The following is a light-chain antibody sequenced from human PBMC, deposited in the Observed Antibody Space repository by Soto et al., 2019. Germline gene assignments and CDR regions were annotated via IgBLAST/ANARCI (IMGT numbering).Light chain of an antibody. CDR2: EVS. V-gene: IGLV2-14*01. CDR3: SSYTSSSTYV. CDR1: GSDVGGYNY. J-gene: IGLJ1*01. Sequence: QSALTQPASVSGSAGQSITISCTGTGSDVGGYNYVSWYQQHPGKAPKLMIYEVSNRPSGVSNRFSGSKSGNTASLTISGLQAEDEADYYCSSYTSSSTYVFGTGTKVTVL.